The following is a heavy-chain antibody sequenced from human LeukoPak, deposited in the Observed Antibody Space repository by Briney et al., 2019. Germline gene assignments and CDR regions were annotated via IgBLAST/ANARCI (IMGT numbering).Heavy chain of an antibody. V-gene: IGHV1-69*04. Sequence: SVKVSCKASGGTFSSYAISWVRQAPGQGLEWMGRIIPILGIANYAQKFQGRVTITADKSTSTAYMELSSLRSEDTAVYYCAIVVVITSNWFDPWGQGTLVTVSS. D-gene: IGHD3-22*01. CDR2: IIPILGIA. CDR1: GGTFSSYA. CDR3: AIVVVITSNWFDP. J-gene: IGHJ5*02.